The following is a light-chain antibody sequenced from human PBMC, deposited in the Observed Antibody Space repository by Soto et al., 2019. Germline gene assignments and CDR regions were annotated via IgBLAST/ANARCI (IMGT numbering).Light chain of an antibody. CDR1: QSVSSTY. CDR2: GAS. J-gene: IGKJ5*01. CDR3: QQYGSSPT. V-gene: IGKV3-20*01. Sequence: EIVLTQSPGTLSLFPGERATLSCRASQSVSSTYFAWYRQKPGQPPRLLIYGASKRATGVPDRFSGSGSGTDFTLTISRLEPEDFAVYFCQQYGSSPTFGQGTRLEIK.